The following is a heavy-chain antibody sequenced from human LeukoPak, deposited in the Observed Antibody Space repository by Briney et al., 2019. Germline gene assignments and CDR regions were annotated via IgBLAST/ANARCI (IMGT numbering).Heavy chain of an antibody. J-gene: IGHJ4*02. CDR1: GGSFSGYY. CDR2: INHSGST. D-gene: IGHD6-6*01. V-gene: IGHV4-34*01. CDR3: ARFGTSSSRFFDQ. Sequence: SETLSLTCAVYGGSFSGYYWSWLRQPPGKGLEWIGEINHSGSTNYNPSLKSRVTISVDTSKNQFSLELSSVTAADTAVYYCARFGTSSSRFFDQWGQGTLVTVSS.